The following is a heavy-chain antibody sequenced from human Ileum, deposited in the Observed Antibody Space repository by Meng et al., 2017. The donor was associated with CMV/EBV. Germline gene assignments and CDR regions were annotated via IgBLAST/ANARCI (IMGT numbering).Heavy chain of an antibody. Sequence: GHLGQSGAEVKKPGASVKVSCKVSGYTFTGYYIHWVRQAPGQGLEWMGWINPNSGDTNYAQKFQGRATMTRDTSISTAYLEVVKMRSDDTAVYFCAKGRRYSGSYYPDYWGQGTLVTVSS. D-gene: IGHD1-26*01. J-gene: IGHJ4*02. CDR1: GYTFTGYY. CDR2: INPNSGDT. CDR3: AKGRRYSGSYYPDY. V-gene: IGHV1-2*02.